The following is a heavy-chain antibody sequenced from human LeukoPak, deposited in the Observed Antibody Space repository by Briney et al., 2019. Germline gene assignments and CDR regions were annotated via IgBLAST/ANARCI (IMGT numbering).Heavy chain of an antibody. D-gene: IGHD3-10*01. CDR3: ARDLKDDGFGAEGSLDF. CDR2: INPNNGGT. J-gene: IGHJ4*02. CDR1: GYTFTSNY. Sequence: EASVKVSCKTFGYTFTSNYMQWVRQAPGQGLEWVGWINPNNGGTYYAEKFQGRVTMTRDTSTSTVYMELDSLRYDDTAVYYCARDLKDDGFGAEGSLDFWGQATLVTVSS. V-gene: IGHV1-2*02.